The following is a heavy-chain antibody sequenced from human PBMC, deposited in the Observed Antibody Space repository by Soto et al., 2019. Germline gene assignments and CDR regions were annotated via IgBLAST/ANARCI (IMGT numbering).Heavy chain of an antibody. CDR3: TGAYYDINGYSLDP. CDR1: GGTINSTFYY. J-gene: IGHJ5*02. D-gene: IGHD3-22*01. Sequence: SETLSLTCTVSGGTINSTFYYWGWIRQPPGKGLEWIGYIYYGGSINYNPSLKSRVIISVDTAKNQFSLRLSSVTAADTAVYYCTGAYYDINGYSLDPWGQGTSVTVSS. CDR2: IYYGGSI. V-gene: IGHV4-61*05.